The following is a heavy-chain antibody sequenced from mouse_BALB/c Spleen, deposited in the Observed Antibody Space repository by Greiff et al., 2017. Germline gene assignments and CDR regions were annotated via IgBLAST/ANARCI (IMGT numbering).Heavy chain of an antibody. V-gene: IGHV2-5-1*01. Sequence: VKLQESGPSLVQPSQSLSITCTVSGFSLTSYGVHWVRQSPGKGLEWLGVIWRGGSTDYNAAFMSRLSITKDNSKSQVFFKMNSLQADDTAIYYCAKNRGGNYDAMDYWGQGTSVTVSS. CDR3: AKNRGGNYDAMDY. D-gene: IGHD1-1*02. CDR2: IWRGGST. CDR1: GFSLTSYG. J-gene: IGHJ4*01.